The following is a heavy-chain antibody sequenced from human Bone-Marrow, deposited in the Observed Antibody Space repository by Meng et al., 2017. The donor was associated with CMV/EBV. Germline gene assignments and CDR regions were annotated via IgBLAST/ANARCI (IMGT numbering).Heavy chain of an antibody. CDR3: ASESATYLGGRIYYHGMDV. J-gene: IGHJ6*02. Sequence: GSLRLSCTVYGGSFNAYYYNWFRQAPGKGLEWIGEINHSGSTKYNPSLKSRVTISVDKSKNQFSLRLISVTAADTAVFYCASESATYLGGRIYYHGMDVWGQGTTVTVSS. CDR2: INHSGST. V-gene: IGHV4-34*01. D-gene: IGHD1-26*01. CDR1: GGSFNAYY.